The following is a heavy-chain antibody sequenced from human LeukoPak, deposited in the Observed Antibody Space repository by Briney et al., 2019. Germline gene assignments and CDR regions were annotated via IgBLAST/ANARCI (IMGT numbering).Heavy chain of an antibody. CDR1: GFTFNGYS. CDR2: ISTSSSYI. CDR3: ARNRGDPSYFDY. J-gene: IGHJ4*02. V-gene: IGHV3-21*01. Sequence: GGSLRLSCTASGFTFNGYSMNWVRQAPGKGLEWVSSISTSSSYIYYADSVKGRFTISRNNPKNSLYLQMSSLRAEDTAVYYCARNRGDPSYFDYWGQGTLVTVSS. D-gene: IGHD4-17*01.